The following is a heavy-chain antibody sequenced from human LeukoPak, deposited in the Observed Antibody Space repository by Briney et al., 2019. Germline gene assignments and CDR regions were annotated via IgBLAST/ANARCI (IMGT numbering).Heavy chain of an antibody. Sequence: SETLSLTCTVSGGSISSYYWSWIRQPPGKGLEWSGYIYTRGSTNYNPSPKSRVTISVDTSKNQFSLKLSSVTAADTAVYYCARHSGYPTSDRFDPWGQGTLVTVSS. D-gene: IGHD5-12*01. CDR2: IYTRGST. CDR1: GGSISSYY. V-gene: IGHV4-4*09. CDR3: ARHSGYPTSDRFDP. J-gene: IGHJ5*02.